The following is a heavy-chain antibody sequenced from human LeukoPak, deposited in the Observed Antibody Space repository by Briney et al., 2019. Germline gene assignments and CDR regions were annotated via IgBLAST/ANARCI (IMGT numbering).Heavy chain of an antibody. J-gene: IGHJ4*02. CDR3: ARGPNSNWSGLDF. Sequence: GGSLRLSCTASGFSFSGHWMHWARQLPGEGLVWVSRISPTGSTTSYADSVKGRFTVSRDNAKNTLYLQVNNQRAEDTAVYYCARGPNSNWSGLDFWGQGTLLTVSS. V-gene: IGHV3-74*01. CDR1: GFSFSGHW. D-gene: IGHD6-6*01. CDR2: ISPTGSTT.